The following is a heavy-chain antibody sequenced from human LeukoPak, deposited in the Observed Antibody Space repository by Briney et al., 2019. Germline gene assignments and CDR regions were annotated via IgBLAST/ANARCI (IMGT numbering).Heavy chain of an antibody. D-gene: IGHD3-10*01. CDR1: GGTFSSYA. V-gene: IGHV1-69*04. J-gene: IGHJ2*01. CDR3: ARGGVVTMVRGVIPTVDWYFDL. Sequence: ASVKVSCKASGGTFSSYAISWVRQAPGQGLEWMGRIIPILGIANYAQKFQGRVTITADKSTSTAYMELSSLRSEDTAVYYCARGGVVTMVRGVIPTVDWYFDLWGRGTLVTVSS. CDR2: IIPILGIA.